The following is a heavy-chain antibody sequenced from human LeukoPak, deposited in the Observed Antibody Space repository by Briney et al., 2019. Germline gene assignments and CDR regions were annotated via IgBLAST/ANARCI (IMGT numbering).Heavy chain of an antibody. Sequence: SETLSLTCTVSGGSISSSSYYWGWIRQPPGKGLEWIGYIYYSGSTNYNPSLKSRVTISVDTSKNQFSLKLSSVTAADTAVYYCARVWVQRFDPWGQGTLVTASS. CDR1: GGSISSSSYY. CDR2: IYYSGST. CDR3: ARVWVQRFDP. D-gene: IGHD1-1*01. J-gene: IGHJ5*02. V-gene: IGHV4-61*05.